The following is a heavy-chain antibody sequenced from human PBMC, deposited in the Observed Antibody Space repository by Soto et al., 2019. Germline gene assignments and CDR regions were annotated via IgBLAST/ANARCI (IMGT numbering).Heavy chain of an antibody. Sequence: PSETLSLTCTVSGGSISSGGYYWSWIRQHPGKGLEWIGYIYYSGSTYYNPSLKSRVTISVDTSKNQFSLKLSSVTAADTAVYYCARNDDPGLYYYGMDVWGQGTTVTV. CDR2: IYYSGST. V-gene: IGHV4-31*03. J-gene: IGHJ6*02. CDR1: GGSISSGGYY. CDR3: ARNDDPGLYYYGMDV. D-gene: IGHD1-1*01.